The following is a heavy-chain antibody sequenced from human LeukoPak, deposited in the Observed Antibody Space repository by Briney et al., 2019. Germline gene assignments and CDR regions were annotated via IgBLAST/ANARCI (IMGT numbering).Heavy chain of an antibody. CDR2: VSGTGGST. V-gene: IGHV3-23*01. CDR3: VKDPARDGDYDYFDY. Sequence: PGGSLRLSCVASGFTFSNNVMSWVRQAPGKGLEWVSSVSGTGGSTYYADSVKGRFTISRDNSKKTMYLQMNSLRAEDTAVYYCVKDPARDGDYDYFDYWGQGTLVTVSS. J-gene: IGHJ4*02. CDR1: GFTFSNNV. D-gene: IGHD4-17*01.